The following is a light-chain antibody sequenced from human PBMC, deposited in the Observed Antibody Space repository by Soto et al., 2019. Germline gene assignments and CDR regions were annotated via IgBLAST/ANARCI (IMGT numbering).Light chain of an antibody. J-gene: IGLJ2*01. CDR1: NIGSKS. V-gene: IGLV3-21*04. CDR2: YDS. Sequence: SYELTQPPSVSVAPGKTARITCGGNNIGSKSVHWYQQKPGQAPVLVIYYDSDRPSGIPERFSGSNSANTATLTIRRVEGGDEADYYCQVWDSSSDRYVVFGGGTKLTVL. CDR3: QVWDSSSDRYVV.